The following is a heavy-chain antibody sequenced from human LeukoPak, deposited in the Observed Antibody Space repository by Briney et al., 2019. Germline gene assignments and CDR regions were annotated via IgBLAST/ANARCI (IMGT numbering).Heavy chain of an antibody. CDR1: GFTFSSYA. V-gene: IGHV3-23*01. CDR2: ISGSGGST. D-gene: IGHD5-18*01. CDR3: ARDVWRRGYSYGYDY. Sequence: GGSLRLSCAASGFTFSSYAMSWVRQAPGKGLEWVSAISGSGGSTYYADSVKGRFTISRDNAKNTLYLQMNSLRAEDTAVYYCARDVWRRGYSYGYDYWGQGTLVTVSS. J-gene: IGHJ4*02.